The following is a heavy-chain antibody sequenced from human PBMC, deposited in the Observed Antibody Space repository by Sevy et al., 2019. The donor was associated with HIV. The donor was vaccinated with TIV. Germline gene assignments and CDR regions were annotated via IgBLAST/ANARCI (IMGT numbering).Heavy chain of an antibody. CDR1: GGSISSGDYY. D-gene: IGHD3-22*01. CDR2: IYYSGST. J-gene: IGHJ4*02. CDR3: AGLYYYDSSGYYTLSDY. Sequence: SETLSLTCTVSGGSISSGDYYWSWIRQPPGKGLEWIGYIYYSGSTYYNPSLKSRVTISVDTSKNQFSLKLSSVTAADTAVYYCAGLYYYDSSGYYTLSDYWDQGTLVTVSS. V-gene: IGHV4-30-4*01.